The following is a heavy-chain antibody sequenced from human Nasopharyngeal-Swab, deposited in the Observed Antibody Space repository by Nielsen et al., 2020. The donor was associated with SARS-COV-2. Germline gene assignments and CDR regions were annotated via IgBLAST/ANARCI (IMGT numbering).Heavy chain of an antibody. CDR3: ARHKYCSSTSCYFRREKASYYYMDV. CDR2: IYYSGST. Sequence: SETLSLTCTVSGGSISSGGYYWSWIRQHPGKGLEWIGYIYYSGSTYYNPSLKSRVTISVDTSKNQFSLKLSSVTAADTAVYYCARHKYCSSTSCYFRREKASYYYMDVWGKGTTVTVSS. CDR1: GGSISSGGYY. D-gene: IGHD2-2*01. J-gene: IGHJ6*03. V-gene: IGHV4-39*01.